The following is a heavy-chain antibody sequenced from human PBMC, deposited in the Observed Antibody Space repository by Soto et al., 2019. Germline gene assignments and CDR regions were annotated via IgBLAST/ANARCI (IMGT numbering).Heavy chain of an antibody. D-gene: IGHD6-13*01. J-gene: IGHJ4*02. V-gene: IGHV4-39*01. Sequence: SDNLSLTCTGSYSYISSSRDYWGWIRQPPGKGLEWVGSIYYSGSTYYNPSLKSRVTTSVDTSKNQFSLTLSSVTAADTAMYYCARQTYSSTWYYFDSWGQGTLVTVSS. CDR3: ARQTYSSTWYYFDS. CDR2: IYYSGST. CDR1: YSYISSSRDY.